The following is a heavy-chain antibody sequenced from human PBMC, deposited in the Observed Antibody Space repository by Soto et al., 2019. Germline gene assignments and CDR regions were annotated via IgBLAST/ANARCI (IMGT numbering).Heavy chain of an antibody. CDR1: GYTFTSYG. CDR2: ISAYNGNT. D-gene: IGHD6-19*01. V-gene: IGHV1-18*01. CDR3: ARDSGVAGKTYYYYGMDV. Sequence: ASVKASCKASGYTFTSYGISWVRQAPGQGLEWMGWISAYNGNTNYAQKLQGRVTMTTDTSTSTAYMELRSLRSDDTAVYYCARDSGVAGKTYYYYGMDVWGQGTTVTVSS. J-gene: IGHJ6*02.